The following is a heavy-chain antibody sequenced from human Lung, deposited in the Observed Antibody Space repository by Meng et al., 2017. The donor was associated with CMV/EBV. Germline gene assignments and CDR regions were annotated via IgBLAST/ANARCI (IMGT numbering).Heavy chain of an antibody. CDR2: ISASGNT. D-gene: IGHD6-13*01. CDR3: ARDFGSSWYPNWFDP. CDR1: GDFITSSY. J-gene: IGHJ5*02. V-gene: IGHV4-4*07. Sequence: QGQRKASGPGLVTRSHTLSPTCTVAGDFITSSYWSWIRPPAGKGLELIGRISASGNTRYNPSLKSRVTMSGDNSKNQFSLKLSSVTAADTAVYYCARDFGSSWYPNWFDPWGQGTLVTVSS.